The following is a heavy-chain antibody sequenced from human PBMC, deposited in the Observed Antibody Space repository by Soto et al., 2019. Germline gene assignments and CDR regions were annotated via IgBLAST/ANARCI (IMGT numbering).Heavy chain of an antibody. CDR1: GGSISSRESY. J-gene: IGHJ6*02. Sequence: TSETLSLSCSVSGGSISSRESYWGWIRQPPGKGLEWIGTIYFSGSTYYNPSLKSRVTMSVDTSKNQFSPKLSSVTAADTAVYYCARDFRDGYEYYYYYGMDVWGQGTTVTVSS. D-gene: IGHD5-12*01. V-gene: IGHV4-39*07. CDR3: ARDFRDGYEYYYYYGMDV. CDR2: IYFSGST.